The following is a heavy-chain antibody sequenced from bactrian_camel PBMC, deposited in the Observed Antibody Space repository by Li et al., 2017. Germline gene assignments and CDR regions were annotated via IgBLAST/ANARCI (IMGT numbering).Heavy chain of an antibody. Sequence: VQLVESGGGLVQAGSSLKLSCVASHFTFSNSRNCMGWFRQAPGKGREGVATIGSDGSTEYRTSVKGRFTISRDNWKKTLYLQMLSLQPEDTGMYYCAAKDGRSWGWQCRTIPSDYGLWGQGTQVTVS. V-gene: IGHV3S55*01. J-gene: IGHJ4*01. CDR1: HFTFSNSRNC. D-gene: IGHD5*01. CDR2: IGSDGST. CDR3: AAKDGRSWGWQCRTIPSDYGL.